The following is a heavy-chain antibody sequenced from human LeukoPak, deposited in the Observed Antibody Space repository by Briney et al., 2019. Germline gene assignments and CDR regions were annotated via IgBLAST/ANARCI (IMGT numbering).Heavy chain of an antibody. V-gene: IGHV3-30-3*01. Sequence: GRSLRLSCAASGFTFSTYAIHWVRQAPGKGLEWVAVISYDGRNKYYADSVKGRFTISRDNSKSTLYLQMNSLRAEDTAVYYCASVGYCSGGSCPAPFDYWGQGTLVTVSS. CDR1: GFTFSTYA. CDR3: ASVGYCSGGSCPAPFDY. D-gene: IGHD2-15*01. CDR2: ISYDGRNK. J-gene: IGHJ4*02.